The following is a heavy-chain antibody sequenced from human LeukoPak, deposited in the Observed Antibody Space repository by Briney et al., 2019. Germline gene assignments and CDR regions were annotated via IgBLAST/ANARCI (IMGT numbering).Heavy chain of an antibody. CDR2: ISGDGTIT. CDR1: GFPFSSYW. CDR3: SRSQFDY. V-gene: IGHV3-74*03. J-gene: IGHJ4*02. Sequence: GGSLRLSCEPSGFPFSSYWMLWVRQAPGKGLVRVSRISGDGTITTYADFVKGRFTISRDNTKNILYLQMNSLKVEDTAIYYCSRSQFDYWGQGVLLTVSS.